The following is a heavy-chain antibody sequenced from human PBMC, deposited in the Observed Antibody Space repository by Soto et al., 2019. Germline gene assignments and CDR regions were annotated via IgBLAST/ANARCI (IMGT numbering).Heavy chain of an antibody. V-gene: IGHV3-23*01. CDR3: AKDGGYGSGSYYSDD. CDR1: GFTFSSYA. CDR2: ISSSGGST. D-gene: IGHD3-10*01. Sequence: EVQLLESGGGLVRPGGPRSLSFAAFGFTFSSYAMSWVGRAPGKGRGWVSTISSSGGSTYYADSVKGRFTISRDNSKNTFYLQMNSLRAEDMAVYYCAKDGGYGSGSYYSDDWGQGTLVTVSS. J-gene: IGHJ4*02.